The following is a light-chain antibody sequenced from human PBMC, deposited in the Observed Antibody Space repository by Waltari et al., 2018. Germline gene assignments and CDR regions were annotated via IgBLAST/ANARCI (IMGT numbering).Light chain of an antibody. CDR1: QNINSW. J-gene: IGKJ3*01. CDR2: KAS. CDR3: QQYNSYHIFT. V-gene: IGKV1-5*03. Sequence: DIQMTQSPSTLSASVRDRVTIPCRASQNINSWLAWYQQKPGKAPKLLIYKASSLETGVPSRFSGSESGTEFTLTINSLQPDDFATYYCQQYNSYHIFTFGPGTKVEI.